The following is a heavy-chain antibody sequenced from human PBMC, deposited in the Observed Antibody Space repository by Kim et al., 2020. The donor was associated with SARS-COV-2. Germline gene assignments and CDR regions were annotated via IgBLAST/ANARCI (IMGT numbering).Heavy chain of an antibody. CDR3: ARNQVVGATQSAFDI. D-gene: IGHD1-26*01. V-gene: IGHV5-51*01. Sequence: GASLKISCGGSGYSFTTYWIGWVRQMPGEGLEWMGIIYPGDSDTRYSPSFQGQVTISAAKSISTAYLQWSSLKASDTAMYYCARNQVVGATQSAFDIWGQGTMVTVAS. CDR2: IYPGDSDT. J-gene: IGHJ3*02. CDR1: GYSFTTYW.